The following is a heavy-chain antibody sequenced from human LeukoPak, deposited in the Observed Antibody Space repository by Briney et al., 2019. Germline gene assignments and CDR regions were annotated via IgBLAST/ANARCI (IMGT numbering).Heavy chain of an antibody. CDR2: IKRDGSEK. V-gene: IGHV3-7*01. J-gene: IGHJ4*02. CDR3: ARAGGSSGYYYFQNY. CDR1: GFTFSSYW. D-gene: IGHD3-22*01. Sequence: GGSLRLSCAASGFTFSSYWMTWVRQAPGKGLEWVANIKRDGSEKHYVDSVKGRFTVSRDNSKNTLYLQMNSLRAEDTAVYYCARAGGSSGYYYFQNYWGQGTLVTVSS.